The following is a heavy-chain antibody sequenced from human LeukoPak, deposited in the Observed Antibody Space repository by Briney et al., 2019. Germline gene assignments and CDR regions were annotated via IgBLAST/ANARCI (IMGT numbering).Heavy chain of an antibody. Sequence: GGSLRLSYAASGFTFSSYAMSWVRQAPGKGLEWVSAISGSGGSTYYADSVKGRFTISRGNSKNTLYLQMNSLRAEDTAVYYCAKEVIVGVSFDYWGQGTLVTVSS. CDR2: ISGSGGST. CDR1: GFTFSSYA. V-gene: IGHV3-23*01. D-gene: IGHD1-26*01. J-gene: IGHJ4*02. CDR3: AKEVIVGVSFDY.